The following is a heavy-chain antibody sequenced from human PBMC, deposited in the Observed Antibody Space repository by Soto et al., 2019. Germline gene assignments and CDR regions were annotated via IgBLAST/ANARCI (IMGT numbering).Heavy chain of an antibody. Sequence: SETLSLTCTVSGGSISSYYWSWIRQPPGKGLEWIGYIYYSGSTNYNPSLKSRVTMSRDTSKNQFSLKLSSVTTADTAVYYCARDHSSGWVNWLDPWGQVALVTVSS. CDR1: GGSISSYY. D-gene: IGHD3-22*01. V-gene: IGHV4-59*01. CDR2: IYYSGST. J-gene: IGHJ5*02. CDR3: ARDHSSGWVNWLDP.